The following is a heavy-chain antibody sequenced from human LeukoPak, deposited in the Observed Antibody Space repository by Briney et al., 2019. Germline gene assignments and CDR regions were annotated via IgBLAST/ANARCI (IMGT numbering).Heavy chain of an antibody. Sequence: ASVKVSCKASGGTFSSYAISWVRQAPGQGLEWMGGIIPIFGTANYVQKFQGRVTITADESTSTAYMELSSLRSEDTAVYYCARDPVAVAGNFDYWGQGTLVTVSS. CDR2: IIPIFGTA. D-gene: IGHD6-19*01. CDR3: ARDPVAVAGNFDY. J-gene: IGHJ4*02. V-gene: IGHV1-69*13. CDR1: GGTFSSYA.